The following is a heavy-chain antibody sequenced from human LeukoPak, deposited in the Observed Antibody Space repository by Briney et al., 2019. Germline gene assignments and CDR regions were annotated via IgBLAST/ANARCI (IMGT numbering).Heavy chain of an antibody. Sequence: GRSLRLSCAASGFTFDDYAMHWVRQAPGEGLEWVSGISWNSGSIGYADSVKGRFTISRDNAKNSLYLQMNSLRAEDTALYYCAKGWGSPYWYFDLWGRGTLVTVSS. D-gene: IGHD2-21*01. CDR1: GFTFDDYA. CDR2: ISWNSGSI. V-gene: IGHV3-9*01. CDR3: AKGWGSPYWYFDL. J-gene: IGHJ2*01.